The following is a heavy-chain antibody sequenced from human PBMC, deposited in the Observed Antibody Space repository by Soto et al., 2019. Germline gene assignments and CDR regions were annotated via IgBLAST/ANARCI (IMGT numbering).Heavy chain of an antibody. CDR1: GFTFSSYP. CDR2: ISFDGRDT. D-gene: IGHD3-22*01. V-gene: IGHV3-30-3*01. J-gene: IGHJ4*02. Sequence: GGSLRLSCAASGFTFSSYPLHWARQAPGKGLEWVAFISFDGRDTYYPDSLKGRFTISRDDSKNTVYLQINSLRPEDTAVYYCARDYYDSSGYLLYWGQGTPVTVSS. CDR3: ARDYYDSSGYLLY.